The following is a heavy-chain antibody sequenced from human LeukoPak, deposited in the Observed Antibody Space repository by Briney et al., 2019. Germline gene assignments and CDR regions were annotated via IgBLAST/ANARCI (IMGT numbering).Heavy chain of an antibody. CDR2: IYYSGST. J-gene: IGHJ5*02. CDR1: GGSISSGGYY. Sequence: SETLSLTCTVSGGSISSGGYYWSWIRQHPGKGLEWIGYIYYSGSTYYNPSLKSRVTISVDTSKNQFSLKLSSVTAADTAVYYCARERSCGGDCYPNWFDPWGQGTLVTVSP. V-gene: IGHV4-31*03. D-gene: IGHD2-21*02. CDR3: ARERSCGGDCYPNWFDP.